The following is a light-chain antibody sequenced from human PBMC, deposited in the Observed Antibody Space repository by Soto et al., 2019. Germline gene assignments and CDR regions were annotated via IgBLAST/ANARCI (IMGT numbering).Light chain of an antibody. J-gene: IGKJ2*01. Sequence: DIQMTQSPSSLSASVGDTVTITCRASQSISVHLNWYQQKPGKVPKLLIYAASNFHSGGPSRFSGSGSETDFALTVSSPQPEDFATYYGQQSFITPYTFGQETRLEIK. CDR3: QQSFITPYT. CDR2: AAS. V-gene: IGKV1-39*01. CDR1: QSISVH.